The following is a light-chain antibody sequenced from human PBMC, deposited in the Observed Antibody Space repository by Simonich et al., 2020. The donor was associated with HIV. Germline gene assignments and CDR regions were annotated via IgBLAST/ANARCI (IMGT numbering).Light chain of an antibody. CDR2: WAS. CDR1: QSVLSSSNNKNY. J-gene: IGKJ4*01. Sequence: DIVMTQSPDSLAVSLGERATINCTSSQSVLSSSNNKNYLAWYQQKPGQPPKLLIYWASTRESGVPDRFSGSGSGTDFTLTISSLQAEDVAVYYCQQYYSTPPITFGGGTKVEIK. V-gene: IGKV4-1*01. CDR3: QQYYSTPPIT.